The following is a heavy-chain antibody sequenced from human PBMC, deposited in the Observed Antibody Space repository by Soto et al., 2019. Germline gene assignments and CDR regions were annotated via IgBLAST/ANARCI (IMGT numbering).Heavy chain of an antibody. J-gene: IGHJ6*02. CDR1: GFTFSSYA. Sequence: EVQLLESGGGLVQPGGSLRLSCAASGFTFSSYAMSWVRQAPGKGLEWVSAISGSGGSTYYADSVKGRFTISRDNSKNPLYLQMDSLRAEDTAVYYCAKDMSDDSYYYGMDVWGQGTTVTVSS. V-gene: IGHV3-23*01. CDR2: ISGSGGST. D-gene: IGHD3-10*02. CDR3: AKDMSDDSYYYGMDV.